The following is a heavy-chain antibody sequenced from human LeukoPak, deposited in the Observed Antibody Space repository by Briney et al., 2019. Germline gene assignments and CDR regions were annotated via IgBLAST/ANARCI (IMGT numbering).Heavy chain of an antibody. V-gene: IGHV4-59*01. CDR2: IYYSGST. CDR1: GGSISSYY. J-gene: IGHJ4*02. Sequence: KSSETLSLTCTVSGGSISSYYWSWIRQPPGKGPEWIGYIYYSGSTNYNASLTNRVTISVDTSKNQFSLKLSSVTAADTAVYYCAREVGYCSGGSCYSYLDYWGQGTLVTVSS. D-gene: IGHD2-15*01. CDR3: AREVGYCSGGSCYSYLDY.